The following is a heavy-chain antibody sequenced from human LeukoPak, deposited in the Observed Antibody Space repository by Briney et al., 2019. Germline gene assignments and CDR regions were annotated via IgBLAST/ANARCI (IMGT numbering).Heavy chain of an antibody. CDR1: GFTFSSYA. CDR3: ARTNYYDSSGYYSAPPFDY. V-gene: IGHV3-64*01. J-gene: IGHJ4*02. Sequence: PGGSLRLSCAASGFTFSSYAMSWVRQAPGKGLEYVSAISSNGGSTYYANSVKGRFTISRDNSKNTLYLQMGSLRAEDMAVYYCARTNYYDSSGYYSAPPFDYWGQGTLVTVSS. D-gene: IGHD3-22*01. CDR2: ISSNGGST.